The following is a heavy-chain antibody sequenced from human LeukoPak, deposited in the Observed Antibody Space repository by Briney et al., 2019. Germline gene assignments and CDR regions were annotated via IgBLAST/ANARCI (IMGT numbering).Heavy chain of an antibody. D-gene: IGHD2-15*01. CDR2: INHSGST. V-gene: IGHV4-34*01. CDR3: VRGPVVDDAFDI. CDR1: GGSFSGYY. J-gene: IGHJ3*02. Sequence: SETLSLTCAVYGGSFSGYYWSWIRQPPGKGLEWIGEINHSGSTNYNPSLKSRVTISVDTSKNQFSLKLSSVTAADTAVYYCVRGPVVDDAFDIWGQGTMVTVSS.